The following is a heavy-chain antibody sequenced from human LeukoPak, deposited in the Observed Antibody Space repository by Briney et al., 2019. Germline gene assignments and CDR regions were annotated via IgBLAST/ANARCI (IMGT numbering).Heavy chain of an antibody. V-gene: IGHV3-21*01. CDR2: ISSSSSYI. D-gene: IGHD2-15*01. CDR3: ARERIEYGMDV. Sequence: GGSLRLSCAASGFTSSSYSMNWVRQAPGKGLEWVSSISSSSSYIYYADSVKGRFTISRDNAKNSLYLQMNSLRAEDTAVYYCARERIEYGMDVWGQGTTVTVSS. J-gene: IGHJ6*02. CDR1: GFTSSSYS.